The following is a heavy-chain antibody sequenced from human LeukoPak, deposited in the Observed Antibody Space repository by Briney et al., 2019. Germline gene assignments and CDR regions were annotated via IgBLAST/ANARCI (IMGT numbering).Heavy chain of an antibody. V-gene: IGHV4-59*01. CDR1: TDSISFYY. CDR3: ARGYSSSWNYFDY. J-gene: IGHJ4*02. D-gene: IGHD6-13*01. CDR2: IYYSGSTNSGRT. Sequence: SETLSLTCTVSTDSISFYYWSWIRQPPGKALEWIGYIYYSGSTNSGRTNYNPSLNSRVTISVDTSKKQFSLKLSSVTTADTAVYYCARGYSSSWNYFDYWGQGTLVSVSS.